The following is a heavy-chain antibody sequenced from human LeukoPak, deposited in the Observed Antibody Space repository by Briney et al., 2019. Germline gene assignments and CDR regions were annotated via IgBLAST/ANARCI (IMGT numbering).Heavy chain of an antibody. V-gene: IGHV6-1*01. Sequence: SQTLSRTCAISGDRAAINNAASGWIRQSPSRGLEWLGTTYYMSKRYSNYAGSVKSRITSNPDTSKNQSSLQLNSVTPEDRAVYYCAREKVVIAATPYYGMDGWGQRTTVTVSS. CDR2: TYYMSKRYS. D-gene: IGHD2-15*01. J-gene: IGHJ6*02. CDR3: AREKVVIAATPYYGMDG. CDR1: GDRAAINNAA.